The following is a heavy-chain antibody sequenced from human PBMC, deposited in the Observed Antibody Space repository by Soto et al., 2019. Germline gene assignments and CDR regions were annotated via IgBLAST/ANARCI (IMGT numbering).Heavy chain of an antibody. CDR1: GDSVSSNTAA. J-gene: IGHJ4*02. CDR2: TYYRSNWRH. D-gene: IGHD6-19*01. CDR3: ARGVAGSGFDL. V-gene: IGHV6-1*01. Sequence: PSQTLSLTCAISGDSVSSNTAAWNWIRSSPSRGLEWLGRTYYRSNWRHDYAVSVKSRITVNPDTSKNHFSQQLNSVTPDDTAVYYCARGVAGSGFDLWGQGTLVTVSS.